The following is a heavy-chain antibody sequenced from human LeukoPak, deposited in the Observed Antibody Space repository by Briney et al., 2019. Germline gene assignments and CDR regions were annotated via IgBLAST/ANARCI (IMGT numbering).Heavy chain of an antibody. D-gene: IGHD1-26*01. CDR3: AKVWDDVDALDI. CDR2: ISSSGGST. V-gene: IGHV3-23*01. CDR1: GFIFSTYA. Sequence: GGSLRLSCAASGFIFSTYAMSWVRQAPGKGLEWVSSISSSGGSTYYADSVKGRFTISRDNSNSTLYLQMNSLRVEDMAVYYCAKVWDDVDALDIWGQGTMFIVS. J-gene: IGHJ3*02.